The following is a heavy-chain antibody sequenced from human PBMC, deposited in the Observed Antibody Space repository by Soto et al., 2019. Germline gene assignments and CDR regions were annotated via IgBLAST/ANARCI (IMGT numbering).Heavy chain of an antibody. V-gene: IGHV4-59*01. CDR3: ARDTVVVPAAMPYYYYGMDV. CDR1: GGSISSYY. Sequence: PSETLSLTCTVSGGSISSYYWSWIRQPPGKGLEWIGYIYYSGSTNYNPSLKSRVTISVDTSENQFSLKLSSVTAADTAVYYCARDTVVVPAAMPYYYYGMDVWGQGTTVTVSS. J-gene: IGHJ6*02. CDR2: IYYSGST. D-gene: IGHD2-2*01.